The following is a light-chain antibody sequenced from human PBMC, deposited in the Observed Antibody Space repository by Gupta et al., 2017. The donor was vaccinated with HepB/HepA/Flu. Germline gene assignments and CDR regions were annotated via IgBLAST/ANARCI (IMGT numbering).Light chain of an antibody. V-gene: IGLV2-23*02. CDR1: NSDVGGYNL. CDR3: CSYTGDRDV. Sequence: QSALTQPASVSGSPGQSIAISCTGTNSDVGGYNLGSWYQQYPDKAPKLMIYEVSKRPSGVSNRFSGSKSGNTASLTISGLQAEDEADYYCCSYTGDRDVFGTGTRVTVL. CDR2: EVS. J-gene: IGLJ1*01.